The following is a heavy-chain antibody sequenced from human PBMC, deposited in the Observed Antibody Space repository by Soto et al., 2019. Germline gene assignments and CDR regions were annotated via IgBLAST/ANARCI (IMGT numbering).Heavy chain of an antibody. CDR3: AKAVDSAYDWIGFDY. V-gene: IGHV3-23*01. D-gene: IGHD5-12*01. Sequence: EVQLLESGGGLVQPGGSLRLSCAASGFTFSSYAMSWVRQAPGKGLEWVSAISGSGGSTYYADSVKGRFTISRDNSKNTLYLQMNSLRAEHTAVYYCAKAVDSAYDWIGFDYWGQGTLVTVSS. CDR2: ISGSGGST. J-gene: IGHJ4*02. CDR1: GFTFSSYA.